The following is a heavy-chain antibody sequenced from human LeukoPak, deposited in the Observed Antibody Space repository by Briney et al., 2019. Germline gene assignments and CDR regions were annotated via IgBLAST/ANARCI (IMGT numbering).Heavy chain of an antibody. CDR1: GYTFTSYY. D-gene: IGHD4-17*01. CDR3: ARSYDYGDPLGAFDI. J-gene: IGHJ3*02. Sequence: ASVKVSCKASGYTFTSYYMHWVRQAPGQGLEWMGIINPSGGSTSYAQKFQDRVTMTRDTSTSTVYMELSSLRSEDTAVYYCARSYDYGDPLGAFDIWGQGTMVTVSS. V-gene: IGHV1-46*01. CDR2: INPSGGST.